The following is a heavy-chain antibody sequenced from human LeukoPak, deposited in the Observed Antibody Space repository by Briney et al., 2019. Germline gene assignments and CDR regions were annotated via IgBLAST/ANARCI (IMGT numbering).Heavy chain of an antibody. V-gene: IGHV3-30*02. J-gene: IGHJ4*02. D-gene: IGHD6-13*01. CDR1: GFTFSSYG. CDR2: IRYDGSNK. CDR3: AKDPEVRRVSGIAAAGPPFDY. Sequence: GGSLRLSCAASGFTFSSYGMHWVRQAPGKGLEWVAFIRYDGSNKDYADSVKGRFTISRDNSKNTLYLQMNSLRAEDTAVYYCAKDPEVRRVSGIAAAGPPFDYWGQGTLVTVSA.